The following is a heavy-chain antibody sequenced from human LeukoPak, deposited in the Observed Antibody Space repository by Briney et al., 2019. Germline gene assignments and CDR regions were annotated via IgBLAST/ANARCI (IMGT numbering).Heavy chain of an antibody. CDR3: VRDIQWRFDP. V-gene: IGHV1-18*01. CDR2: ISTNKGNT. D-gene: IGHD2-8*01. CDR1: LYILTSYG. J-gene: IGHJ5*02. Sequence: GAGVKVSRMPSLYILTSYGISWVRPAPAQGLRWMRWISTNKGNTNYAQRLQGRVTMTTDTTTSTAYMELRSFRSDDRAIYSCVRDIQWRFDPWGQGTLVTVSS.